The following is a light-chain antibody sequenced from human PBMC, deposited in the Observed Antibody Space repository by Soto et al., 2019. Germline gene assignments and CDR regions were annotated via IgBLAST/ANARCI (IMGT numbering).Light chain of an antibody. CDR3: QQYVSSPQT. CDR2: GAS. J-gene: IGKJ1*01. V-gene: IGKV3-20*01. CDR1: QSVSSSY. Sequence: EIVLMQSPFTLSFSPVERSTLSFIASQSVSSSYLAWYQQKPGQAPRLLIYGASNRATGIPDRFSGSGSGTDFTLTISRLEPEDFAMYFCQQYVSSPQTFGQGTKVDNK.